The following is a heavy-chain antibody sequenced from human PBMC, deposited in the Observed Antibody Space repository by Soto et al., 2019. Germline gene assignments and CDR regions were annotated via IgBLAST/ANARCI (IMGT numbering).Heavy chain of an antibody. CDR3: TTGPDSYQLYYYYGMDV. CDR1: GFTFSNAW. D-gene: IGHD2-2*01. V-gene: IGHV3-15*07. Sequence: EVQLVESGGGLVKPGGSLRLSCAASGFTFSNAWMNWVRQAPGKGLEWVGRIKSKTDGGTTDYAAPVKGRFTISRDDSKNTLYLQMNSLKTEDTAVYYCTTGPDSYQLYYYYGMDVWGQGTTVTVSS. CDR2: IKSKTDGGTT. J-gene: IGHJ6*02.